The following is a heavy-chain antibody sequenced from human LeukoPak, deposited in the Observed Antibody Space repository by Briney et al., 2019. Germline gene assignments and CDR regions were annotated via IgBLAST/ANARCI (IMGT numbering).Heavy chain of an antibody. CDR2: IYYSGST. J-gene: IGHJ4*02. D-gene: IGHD3-3*01. V-gene: IGHV4-39*01. Sequence: SETLSLTCTVSGGSISSSSYYWGWIRQPPGKGLEWIGSIYYSGSTYYNPSLKSRVTISVDTSKNQFSLKLSSVTAADTAVYYCARRYYDFWSGYWYYFDYRGQGTLVTVSS. CDR3: ARRYYDFWSGYWYYFDY. CDR1: GGSISSSSYY.